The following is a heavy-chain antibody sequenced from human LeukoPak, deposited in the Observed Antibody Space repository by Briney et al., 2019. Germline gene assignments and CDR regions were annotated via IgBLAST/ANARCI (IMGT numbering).Heavy chain of an antibody. D-gene: IGHD3-22*01. Sequence: PSETLSLTCTVSGGSISSSSYYWGWIRQPPGKGLEWIGSIYHSGSTYYNPSLKSRVTISVDTSKNQFSLKLSSVTAADTAVYYCARVGDYDSSGEWYYYYMDVWGKGTTVTVSS. CDR1: GGSISSSSYY. J-gene: IGHJ6*03. CDR3: ARVGDYDSSGEWYYYYMDV. CDR2: IYHSGST. V-gene: IGHV4-39*07.